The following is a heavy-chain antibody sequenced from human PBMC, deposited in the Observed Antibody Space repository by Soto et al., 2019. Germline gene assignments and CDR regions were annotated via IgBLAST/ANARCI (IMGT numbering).Heavy chain of an antibody. CDR3: ARQGSSATNYYYYYSMDV. D-gene: IGHD6-13*01. V-gene: IGHV3-30*04. CDR1: GFTFSSYA. J-gene: IGHJ6*02. CDR2: ISYDGRNK. Sequence: GGSLRLSCAASGFTFSSYAMHWVRQAPGKRLEWVAVISYDGRNKYYADSVKGRFTISRDNSKNTLSLQMNSLRAEDTAVYYCARQGSSATNYYYYYSMDVWGQGTTVTVSS.